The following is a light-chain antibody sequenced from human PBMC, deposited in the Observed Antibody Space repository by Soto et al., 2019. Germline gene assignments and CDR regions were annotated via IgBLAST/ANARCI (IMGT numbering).Light chain of an antibody. CDR1: QSISTY. Sequence: EIQMTHSPSSLCASVGDSVTITCRASQSISTYLNWYQQKPGKAPKLLIYAASSLQSGVPSRFSGSGSGTDFTLTISSLQPEDVATYYCQQSFSIPITFGQGTRLEIK. CDR3: QQSFSIPIT. V-gene: IGKV1-39*01. CDR2: AAS. J-gene: IGKJ5*01.